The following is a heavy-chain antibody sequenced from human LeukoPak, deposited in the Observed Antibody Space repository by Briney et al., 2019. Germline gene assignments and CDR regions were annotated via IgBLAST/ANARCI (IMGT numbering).Heavy chain of an antibody. D-gene: IGHD6-19*01. J-gene: IGHJ3*02. CDR3: ARDTPIAGAGTEHDAFDI. CDR1: GGSFSGYY. Sequence: SETLSLTCAVYGGSFSGYYWSWIRQPPGKGLEWIGYIYYSGSTNYNPSLKSRVTISVDTSKNQFSLKLSSVTAADTAVYYCARDTPIAGAGTEHDAFDIWGKGTMVTVSS. CDR2: IYYSGST. V-gene: IGHV4-59*01.